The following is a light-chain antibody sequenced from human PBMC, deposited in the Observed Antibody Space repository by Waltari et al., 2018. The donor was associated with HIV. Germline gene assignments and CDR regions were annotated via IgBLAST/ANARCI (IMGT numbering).Light chain of an antibody. CDR1: QLGDRF. Sequence: SYELTQPPSVSVSPGQTASITCSGDQLGDRFTSWYQQKPGQSPVLVIYGDNKRPSGIPERFSGSNSRNTVTLTISGTQAMDEADYYCQAWDSSTLVFAGGTKLTVL. CDR3: QAWDSSTLV. CDR2: GDN. V-gene: IGLV3-1*01. J-gene: IGLJ2*01.